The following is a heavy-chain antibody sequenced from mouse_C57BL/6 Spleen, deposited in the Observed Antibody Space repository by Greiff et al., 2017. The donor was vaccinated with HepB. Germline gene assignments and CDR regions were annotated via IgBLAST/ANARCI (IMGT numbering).Heavy chain of an antibody. J-gene: IGHJ2*01. V-gene: IGHV1-69*01. CDR3: ARERFDY. CDR1: GYTFTSYW. CDR2: IDPSDSYT. Sequence: QVQLQHPGAELVMPGASVKLSCKASGYTFTSYWMHWVKQRPGQGLEWIGEIDPSDSYTNYNQKFKGKSTLTVDKSSSTAYMQLSSLTSEDSAVYYCARERFDYWGQGTTLRVSS.